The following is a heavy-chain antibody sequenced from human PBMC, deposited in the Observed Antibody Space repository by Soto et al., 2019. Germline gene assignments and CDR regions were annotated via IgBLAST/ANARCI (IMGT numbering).Heavy chain of an antibody. Sequence: EVQLVESGGGLIQPGGSLRLSCAVSGFTVSNNYMSWVRQAPGKGLEGVSVIYSGGYTAYGDSVKGRFTISRDNSKTTQYLQMNSPGAAATAVFYRPTAPGGGGYWGQGTLVTVSS. CDR3: PTAPGGGGY. CDR1: GFTVSNNY. V-gene: IGHV3-53*01. CDR2: IYSGGYT. D-gene: IGHD3-10*01. J-gene: IGHJ4*02.